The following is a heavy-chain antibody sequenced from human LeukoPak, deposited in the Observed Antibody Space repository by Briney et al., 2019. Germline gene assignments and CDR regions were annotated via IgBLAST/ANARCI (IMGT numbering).Heavy chain of an antibody. CDR2: INPNSGGT. V-gene: IGHV1-2*02. J-gene: IGHJ6*03. Sequence: GASVKVSCKASGYTFTGYYMHWVRQAPGQGLEWMGWINPNSGGTNYAQKFQGRVTMTRDTSISTAYMELSSLRSEDTAVYYCATGTEEPYYYYYYMDVWGKGTTVTVSS. CDR1: GYTFTGYY. CDR3: ATGTEEPYYYYYYMDV. D-gene: IGHD1-14*01.